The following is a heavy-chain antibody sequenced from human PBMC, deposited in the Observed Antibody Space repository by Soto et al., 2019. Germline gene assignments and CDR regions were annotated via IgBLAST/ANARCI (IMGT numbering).Heavy chain of an antibody. Sequence: PSETLSLTCSVSGGSISGFYWTCSRQPPGKGLEWIGYIHDSGSTNYNPALESRVSISVDTSKNELSLKLSSVTAADTAVYYCARRTDTPNWLDPWGQGTLVTVSS. J-gene: IGHJ5*02. V-gene: IGHV4-59*01. CDR2: IHDSGST. CDR3: ARRTDTPNWLDP. D-gene: IGHD1-1*01. CDR1: GGSISGFY.